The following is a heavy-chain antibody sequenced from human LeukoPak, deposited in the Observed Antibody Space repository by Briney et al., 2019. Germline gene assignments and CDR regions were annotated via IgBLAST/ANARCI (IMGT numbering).Heavy chain of an antibody. Sequence: GESLKISCKGSGYSFTSYWIGWVRQMPGKGLEWMGIIYPGDSDTRYSPSFQGQVTISADKSISTAYLQWSSLKASDTAMYYCARQDIVVVPAAISVPDNYHYYYMDVWGKGTTATVSS. CDR1: GYSFTSYW. CDR3: ARQDIVVVPAAISVPDNYHYYYMDV. D-gene: IGHD2-2*02. V-gene: IGHV5-51*01. J-gene: IGHJ6*03. CDR2: IYPGDSDT.